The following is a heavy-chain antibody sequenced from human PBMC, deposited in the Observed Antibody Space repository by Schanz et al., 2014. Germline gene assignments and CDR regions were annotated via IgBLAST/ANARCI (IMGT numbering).Heavy chain of an antibody. CDR1: GYTFSDYY. Sequence: QVQLVQSGAEVKKPGASVKVSCKASGYTFSDYYIHWVRQAPGQGLEWMGWINPSGGSTTYAQKFQGRVTMTRDTSTSTAYMELRNLRSDDTAVYYCARVSMEFERGKSYYYYMDVWGRGTTVTVSS. CDR3: ARVSMEFERGKSYYYYMDV. J-gene: IGHJ6*03. V-gene: IGHV1-46*01. D-gene: IGHD3-10*01. CDR2: INPSGGST.